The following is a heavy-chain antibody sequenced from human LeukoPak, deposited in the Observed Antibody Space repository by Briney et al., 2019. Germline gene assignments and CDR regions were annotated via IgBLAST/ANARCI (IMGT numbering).Heavy chain of an antibody. D-gene: IGHD6-6*01. Sequence: PGGSLRLSCAASGFTFSSYGMNWVRQAPGKGLEWVSGISGSDDSTYYADSVKGRFTISRDNSKNTLYLQMNSLRVEDTAMYYCAKVERTSSIYDAFDIWGQGTMVTVSS. J-gene: IGHJ3*02. CDR3: AKVERTSSIYDAFDI. V-gene: IGHV3-23*01. CDR2: ISGSDDST. CDR1: GFTFSSYG.